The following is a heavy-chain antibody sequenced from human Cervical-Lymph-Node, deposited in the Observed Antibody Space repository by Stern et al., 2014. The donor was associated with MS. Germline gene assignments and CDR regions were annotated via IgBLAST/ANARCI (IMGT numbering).Heavy chain of an antibody. Sequence: QVQLGQSGAEVKKPGSSVKVSCKASGGTFSISALSWLRQAPGQGLEWMGGIIPIFRTPNYAQKFQGRVTITADESTTTAYMELTGLTSEDTAVYYCARDRQDNWNAGWFDPWGQGTLVTVSS. D-gene: IGHD1-20*01. V-gene: IGHV1-69*01. CDR1: GGTFSISA. J-gene: IGHJ5*02. CDR3: ARDRQDNWNAGWFDP. CDR2: IIPIFRTP.